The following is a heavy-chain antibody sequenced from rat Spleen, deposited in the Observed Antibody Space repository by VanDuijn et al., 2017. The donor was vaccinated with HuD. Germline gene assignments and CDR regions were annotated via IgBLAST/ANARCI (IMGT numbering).Heavy chain of an antibody. Sequence: EVQLVETGGGLVQPGRSLKLSCVASGFTFSNYWMYWIRQAPGQGLEWVSSINTDGGSTYYQDSDKGRFTFSRDNAENTVYLQMNSLRSEDTETYYCAKGCYDGYYHPYNWFAYWCQGTLVTVSS. CDR3: AKGCYDGYYHPYNWFAY. J-gene: IGHJ3*01. CDR2: INTDGGST. D-gene: IGHD1-12*03. V-gene: IGHV5-58*01. CDR1: GFTFSNYW.